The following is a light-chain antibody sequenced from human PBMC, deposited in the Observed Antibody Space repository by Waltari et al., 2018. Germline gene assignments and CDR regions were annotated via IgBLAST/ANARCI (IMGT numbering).Light chain of an antibody. CDR1: ESISSY. Sequence: VTIACRASESISSYLIWYHQKPGKAPNLLIYGASTLQSGVPSRFSGGGSGTDFTLTISSLQPEDSATYYCQQTYNYPFTFGQGTKVEIK. CDR3: QQTYNYPFT. J-gene: IGKJ2*01. CDR2: GAS. V-gene: IGKV1-39*01.